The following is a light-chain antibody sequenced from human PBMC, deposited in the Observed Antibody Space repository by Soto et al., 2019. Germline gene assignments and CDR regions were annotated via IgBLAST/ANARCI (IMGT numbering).Light chain of an antibody. CDR1: KLGNKY. CDR2: EDS. Sequence: SYELTQPPSVSVSPGQTASITCSGDKLGNKYACWYQQKPGQSPVLVIYEDSKRPSGIPERFSGSNSGNTATLTISGTQAMDEADYYCQAWDSNTGVFGAGTK. CDR3: QAWDSNTGV. V-gene: IGLV3-1*01. J-gene: IGLJ1*01.